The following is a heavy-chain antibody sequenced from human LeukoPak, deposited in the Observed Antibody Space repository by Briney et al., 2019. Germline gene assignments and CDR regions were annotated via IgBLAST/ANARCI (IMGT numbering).Heavy chain of an antibody. CDR1: GYTFTKYW. J-gene: IGHJ4*02. V-gene: IGHV5-10-1*01. D-gene: IGHD2-21*01. CDR3: ARRWGSRGYFDY. CDR2: IDPTDSYT. Sequence: GESLKISCEGSGYTFTKYWIGWVRQMPGKGLEWMGRIDPTDSYTNYSPSFQGHVTISADKSISTAYLQWSSLKASDTAMYYCARRWGSRGYFDYWGQGTLVTVSS.